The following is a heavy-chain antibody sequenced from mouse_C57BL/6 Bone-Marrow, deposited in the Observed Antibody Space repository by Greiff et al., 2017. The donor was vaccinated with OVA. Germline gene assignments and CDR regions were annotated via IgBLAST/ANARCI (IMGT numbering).Heavy chain of an antibody. CDR1: GYSITSGYY. J-gene: IGHJ3*01. CDR2: ISYDGSN. Sequence: ESGPGLVKPSQSLSLTCSVTGYSITSGYYWNWIRQFPGNKLEWMGYISYDGSNNYNPSLKNRISITRDTSKNQFFLKLNSVTTEDTATYYCAREGGYSNYGAWFAYWGQGTLVTVSA. D-gene: IGHD2-5*01. V-gene: IGHV3-6*01. CDR3: AREGGYSNYGAWFAY.